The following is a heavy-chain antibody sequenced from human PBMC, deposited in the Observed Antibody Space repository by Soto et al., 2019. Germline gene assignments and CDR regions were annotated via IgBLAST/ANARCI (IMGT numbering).Heavy chain of an antibody. V-gene: IGHV1-69*12. J-gene: IGHJ6*02. Sequence: QVQLVQSGAEVKKPGSSVKVSCKASGGTFSSYAIRWVRQAPGQGLEWMGGIIPIFGTANYAQKFQGRVTITADESTSTAYKELSSLKSEDPAVYYCARHVPAAGYYYGMDVWGQRTTVTLSS. CDR3: ARHVPAAGYYYGMDV. CDR2: IIPIFGTA. CDR1: GGTFSSYA. D-gene: IGHD2-2*01.